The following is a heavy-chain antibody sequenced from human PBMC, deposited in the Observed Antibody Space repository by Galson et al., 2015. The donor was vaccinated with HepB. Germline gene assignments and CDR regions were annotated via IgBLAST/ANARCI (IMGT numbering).Heavy chain of an antibody. CDR3: ARGPGLGGTDQRGYSYGYAPGAFDI. V-gene: IGHV3-30*04. J-gene: IGHJ3*02. CDR1: GFTFSSYA. Sequence: SLRLSFAASGFTFSSYAMHWVRQSPGKGLEWVAVISYDGSNKYYADSVKGRFTISRDNSKNTLYLQMNSLRAEDTAVYYCARGPGLGGTDQRGYSYGYAPGAFDIWGQGTMVTVSS. D-gene: IGHD5-18*01. CDR2: ISYDGSNK.